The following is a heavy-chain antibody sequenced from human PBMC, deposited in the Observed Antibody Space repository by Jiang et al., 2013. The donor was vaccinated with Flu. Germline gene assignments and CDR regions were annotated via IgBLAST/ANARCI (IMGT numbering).Heavy chain of an antibody. V-gene: IGHV4-59*01. CDR1: GGSISSYY. Sequence: GLVKPSETLSLTCTVSGGSISSYYWSWIRQPPGKGLEWIGYIYYRGSTKYNPSLKGRVIISVDTSRNQFFLKLSSVTAADTAVYYCARDYDSSGYRPLDYWGQGILVTVSS. D-gene: IGHD3-22*01. J-gene: IGHJ4*02. CDR3: ARDYDSSGYRPLDY. CDR2: IYYRGST.